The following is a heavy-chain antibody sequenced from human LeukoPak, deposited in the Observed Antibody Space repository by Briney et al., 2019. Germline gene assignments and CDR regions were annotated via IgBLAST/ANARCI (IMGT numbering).Heavy chain of an antibody. D-gene: IGHD6-13*01. CDR2: IIPILGIA. J-gene: IGHJ4*02. CDR3: ARFAAAGTWDDY. CDR1: GGTFSSYA. V-gene: IGHV1-69*04. Sequence: SVKVSCKASGGTFSSYAISWVRQAPGQGLEWMGRIIPILGIANYAQKFQGRVTITADKSTSTAYMELRSLRSDDTAVYYCARFAAAGTWDDYWGQGTLVTVSS.